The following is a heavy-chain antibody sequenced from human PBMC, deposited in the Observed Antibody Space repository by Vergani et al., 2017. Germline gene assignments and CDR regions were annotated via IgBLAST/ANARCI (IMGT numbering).Heavy chain of an antibody. CDR3: ATRSCGTPGCQIGYFRE. CDR1: GFTFNEYW. CDR2: MNGDGDTI. J-gene: IGHJ1*01. D-gene: IGHD1-1*01. Sequence: EVELVESGGGLVQPGGSLRLSCAASGFTFNEYWMHWARQVPGKGLVWVSGMNGDGDTISYADSVKGRFTISRDNAKNTLFLQMNSLRAEDTAVYYCATRSCGTPGCQIGYFREWGQGTLVTVSS. V-gene: IGHV3-74*01.